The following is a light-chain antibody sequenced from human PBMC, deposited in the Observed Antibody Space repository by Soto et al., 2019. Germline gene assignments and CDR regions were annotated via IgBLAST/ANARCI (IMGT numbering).Light chain of an antibody. CDR3: QQYNHWRSIS. CDR2: DTS. CDR1: QSVSRK. J-gene: IGKJ5*01. V-gene: IGKV3-15*01. Sequence: EILMTQSPSTVSVSPVERSTLSCLASQSVSRKLAWYQHKPGQAPRLLIYDTSTRAADIPARFSGSGSGTDFTLTISSLQSEDFAVYYCQQYNHWRSISFGQGTRLEIK.